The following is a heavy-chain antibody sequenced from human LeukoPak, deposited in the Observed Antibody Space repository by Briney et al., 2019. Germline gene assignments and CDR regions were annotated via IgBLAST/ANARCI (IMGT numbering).Heavy chain of an antibody. Sequence: PGGSLRLSCAASGFVFSSYAMHWVRQAPGKGLEWVSTISSGATHTYYPDSVKGRFTVSRDDSKNTLDLQMNSLRVEDTALYYCAKVVPDDRRGFDLWAKGQWLPSLQ. CDR2: ISSGATHT. CDR1: GFVFSSYA. D-gene: IGHD3-22*01. J-gene: IGHJ3*01. CDR3: AKVVPDDRRGFDL. V-gene: IGHV3-23*01.